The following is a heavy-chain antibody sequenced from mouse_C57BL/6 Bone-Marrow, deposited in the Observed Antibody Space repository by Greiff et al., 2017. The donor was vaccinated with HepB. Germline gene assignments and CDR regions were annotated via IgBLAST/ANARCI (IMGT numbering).Heavy chain of an antibody. CDR2: LSGGGGNT. V-gene: IGHV5-9*01. CDR3: ARRGQLRPNYFDD. Sequence: EVMLVESGGGLVKPGGSLKLSCAASGFTFSSYTMSWVRQTPEKRLEWVATLSGGGGNTYSPDSVKGRFTLSRDNAKNTLYLQMSSMRSEDTALYSCARRGQLRPNYFDDWGQGTTLTVSS. J-gene: IGHJ2*01. CDR1: GFTFSSYT. D-gene: IGHD3-2*02.